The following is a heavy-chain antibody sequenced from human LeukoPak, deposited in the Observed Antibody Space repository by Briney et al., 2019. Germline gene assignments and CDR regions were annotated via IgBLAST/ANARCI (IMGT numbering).Heavy chain of an antibody. V-gene: IGHV1-18*01. CDR1: GYTFTNYG. D-gene: IGHD2-15*01. CDR3: ARVGEYCSGDSCLDY. J-gene: IGHJ4*02. Sequence: ASVKVSCKVSGYTFTNYGISWVRQAPGQGLEWMGWISAYNGNADYAQKFQGRVTMTTDTSTSIGYMELRTLRSDDTAVYYCARVGEYCSGDSCLDYWGQGTLVTVSS. CDR2: ISAYNGNA.